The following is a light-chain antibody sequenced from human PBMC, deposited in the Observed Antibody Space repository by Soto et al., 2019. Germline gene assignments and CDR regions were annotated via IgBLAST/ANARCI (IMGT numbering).Light chain of an antibody. CDR2: KAS. Sequence: DIQMTQSPSTLSASVGDRVTITCRASQSISNRLAWYQQKPGKAPELLNYKASSLESGVPSRFSGSGSGTESSHTISKLQSDDSAYYYGQEYNSLYTFGQGTKLEIK. J-gene: IGKJ2*01. CDR3: QEYNSLYT. V-gene: IGKV1-5*03. CDR1: QSISNR.